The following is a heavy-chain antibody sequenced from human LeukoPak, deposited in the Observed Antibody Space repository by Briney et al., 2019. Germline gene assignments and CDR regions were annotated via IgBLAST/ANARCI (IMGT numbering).Heavy chain of an antibody. CDR1: GYSISSGYY. Sequence: SETLSLTCIVSGYSISSGYYWVWNRQPPGKGLEWIGSIYHSGSTLYNPSLKSRVTISVDTSKNKFSLKLSSVTAADTAMYYCARDQPYMDVWGEGTTVTVSS. CDR2: IYHSGST. CDR3: ARDQPYMDV. V-gene: IGHV4-38-2*02. J-gene: IGHJ6*03.